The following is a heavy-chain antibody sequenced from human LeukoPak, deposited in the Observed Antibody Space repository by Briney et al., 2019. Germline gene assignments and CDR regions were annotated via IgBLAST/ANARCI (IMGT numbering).Heavy chain of an antibody. CDR2: ISGSGGST. CDR1: GFTFSSYA. Sequence: GGSLRLSCAASGFTFSSYAMSWVRQAPGKGLEWVSAISGSGGSTYYADSVKGRFTISRDNSKNTLYLQMNSLRAEDTAVYYCAKLSTYYYGSGTRFDYWGQGTLVTVSS. CDR3: AKLSTYYYGSGTRFDY. V-gene: IGHV3-23*01. J-gene: IGHJ4*02. D-gene: IGHD3-10*01.